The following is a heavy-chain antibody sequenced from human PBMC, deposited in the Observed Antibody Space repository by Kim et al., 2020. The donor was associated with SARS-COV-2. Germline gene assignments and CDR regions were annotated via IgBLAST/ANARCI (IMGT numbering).Heavy chain of an antibody. J-gene: IGHJ3*02. CDR2: IYYSGST. D-gene: IGHD2-2*01. CDR3: ARRSLYCSSTICYSEAFDI. Sequence: SETLSLTCTVSGGSISSSSYYWGWIRQPPGKGLEWIGSIYYSGSTYYNPSLKSRVTISVDTSKNQFSLKLSSVTAADTAVYYCARRSLYCSSTICYSEAFDIWGQGTMVTVSS. CDR1: GGSISSSSYY. V-gene: IGHV4-39*01.